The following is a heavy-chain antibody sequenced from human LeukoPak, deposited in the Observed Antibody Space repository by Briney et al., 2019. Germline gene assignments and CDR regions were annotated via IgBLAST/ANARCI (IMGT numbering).Heavy chain of an antibody. CDR2: IKQDGSEK. CDR1: GFTFSSYW. D-gene: IGHD3-22*01. V-gene: IGHV3-7*01. CDR3: ARVDYYDSSGYYRYYFDY. J-gene: IGHJ4*02. Sequence: GSLRLSCAASGFTFSSYWMSWVRQAPGKGLEWVANIKQDGSEKYYVDSVKGRFTISRDNAKNSLYLQMNSLRAEDTAVYYCARVDYYDSSGYYRYYFDYWGQGTLVTVSS.